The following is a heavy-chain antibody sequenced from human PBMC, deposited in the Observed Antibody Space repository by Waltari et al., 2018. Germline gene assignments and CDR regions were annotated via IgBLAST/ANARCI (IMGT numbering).Heavy chain of an antibody. CDR3: ARGLDHAKIGY. V-gene: IGHV4-34*01. J-gene: IGHJ4*02. Sequence: QVQIQQWGAGLLKPSETLSLMCAVHDGPFSGYYWSWIRQSSGKGLEWIGEIHPRGSADYSPSFKSRVTISVDTSNNEFSLKLNSVTAADTAVYYCARGLDHAKIGYWGQGTLVTVSP. CDR1: DGPFSGYY. CDR2: IHPRGSA.